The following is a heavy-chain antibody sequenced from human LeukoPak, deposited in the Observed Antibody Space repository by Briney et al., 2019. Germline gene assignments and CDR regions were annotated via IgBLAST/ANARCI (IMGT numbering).Heavy chain of an antibody. CDR1: GGSISSSSYY. Sequence: SETLSLTCTVSGGSISSSSYYWGWIRQPPGKGLEWIGEISHSGSTNYNPSLKSRVTISVDTSKNQFSLKLSSVTAADTAVYYCARISLGCYDYVWGSYRSPGEADYWGQGTLVTVSS. CDR3: ARISLGCYDYVWGSYRSPGEADY. CDR2: ISHSGST. V-gene: IGHV4-39*07. J-gene: IGHJ4*02. D-gene: IGHD3-16*02.